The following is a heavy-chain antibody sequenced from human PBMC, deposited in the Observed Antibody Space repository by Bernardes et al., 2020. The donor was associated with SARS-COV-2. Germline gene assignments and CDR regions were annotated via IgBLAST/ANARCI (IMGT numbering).Heavy chain of an antibody. CDR1: GASIGRYY. V-gene: IGHV4-59*08. Sequence: SATLSRTCTVSGASIGRYYWSWIRQPPGKGLEWIGYIYYTGSTNYNPSLKSRVTMSIGTSKTQFSLKLSSVTAADTAVYYCARHPPREWAILGEFDYWGQGTLVTVSS. J-gene: IGHJ4*02. CDR3: ARHPPREWAILGEFDY. D-gene: IGHD1-26*01. CDR2: IYYTGST.